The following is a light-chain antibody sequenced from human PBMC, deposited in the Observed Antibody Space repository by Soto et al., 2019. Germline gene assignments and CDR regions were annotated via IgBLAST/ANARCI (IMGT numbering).Light chain of an antibody. CDR1: QGINNY. V-gene: IGKV1-17*03. Sequence: DIQMTQSPSAMSASVGDRVTITCRASQGINNYLAWFQQKPGKVPKRLIYTVSSLQNGVTSRFSGSGSGTEFTLTISSLQPEDSATYYCLQHKSYPITFGQGTDWRL. CDR2: TVS. CDR3: LQHKSYPIT. J-gene: IGKJ5*01.